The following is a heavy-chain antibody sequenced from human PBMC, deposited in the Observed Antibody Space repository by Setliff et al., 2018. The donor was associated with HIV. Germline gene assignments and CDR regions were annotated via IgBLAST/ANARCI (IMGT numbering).Heavy chain of an antibody. D-gene: IGHD2-2*01. CDR1: GFTFSSYS. CDR2: MSGSGANA. V-gene: IGHV3-23*01. J-gene: IGHJ4*02. CDR3: ARLPGYCSTSSCYGYLDY. Sequence: PGGSLRLSCAASGFTFSSYSMSWVRQAPGKGLQWVSAMSGSGANAYYADSVKGRFTVSRDPSKNTLYLQMNSLRAEDTAVYYCARLPGYCSTSSCYGYLDYWGQGTLVTVSS.